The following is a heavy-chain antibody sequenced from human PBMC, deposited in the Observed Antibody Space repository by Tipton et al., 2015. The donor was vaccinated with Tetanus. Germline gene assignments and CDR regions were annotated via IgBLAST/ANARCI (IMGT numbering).Heavy chain of an antibody. V-gene: IGHV3-43*01. D-gene: IGHD1-26*01. CDR1: GFTFEDHT. Sequence: GSLLSCVASGFTFEDHTMHWVRQAPGKGLEWVAVVTWDGGSTFYADSVQGRFTISRDNSKNSLFLQMSSLRTEDTALYYCVRETNGFDSWGQGTPVTVSS. CDR2: VTWDGGST. CDR3: VRETNGFDS. J-gene: IGHJ5*01.